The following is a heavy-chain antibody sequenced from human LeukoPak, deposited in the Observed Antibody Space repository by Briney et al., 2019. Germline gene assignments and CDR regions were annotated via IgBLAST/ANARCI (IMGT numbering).Heavy chain of an antibody. CDR1: GGSMSSYY. Sequence: SETLSLTCTVAGGSMSSYYWSWVRHPAGKGLEWLGRIYTSGRTKYSPSLKGRVTMSVDTSKNQFSLKLSSLTATDKAVYDCARDAAELARWFHSSGQGTLVTVSP. D-gene: IGHD1-26*01. V-gene: IGHV4-4*07. CDR2: IYTSGRT. J-gene: IGHJ5*01. CDR3: ARDAAELARWFHS.